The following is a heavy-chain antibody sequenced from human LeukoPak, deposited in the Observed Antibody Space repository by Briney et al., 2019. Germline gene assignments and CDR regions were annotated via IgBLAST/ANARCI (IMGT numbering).Heavy chain of an antibody. V-gene: IGHV4-59*01. J-gene: IGHJ5*02. D-gene: IGHD3-3*01. CDR1: GGSISSYY. Sequence: KPSETLSLTCTVSGGSISSYYWSWIRQPQGKGLEWIGYIYYSGSTNYNPSLKSRVTISVDTSKNQFSLKLSSVTAADTAVYSCARMYYDFWSGYGWLDPGGQGTLVTVSS. CDR2: IYYSGST. CDR3: ARMYYDFWSGYGWLDP.